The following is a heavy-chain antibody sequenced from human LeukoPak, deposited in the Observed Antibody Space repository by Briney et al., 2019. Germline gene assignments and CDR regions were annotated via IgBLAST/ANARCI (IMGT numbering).Heavy chain of an antibody. CDR3: ARVGGIAAAGTSEYFDY. CDR2: INPNSGGT. Sequence: ASVKVSCKASGYTFTGYYMHGVRQAPGQGLEWMGWINPNSGGTNYAQKFQGRVTMTRDKSISTAYMELSRLRSDDTAVYYCARVGGIAAAGTSEYFDYWGQGTLVTVSS. J-gene: IGHJ4*02. CDR1: GYTFTGYY. V-gene: IGHV1-2*02. D-gene: IGHD6-13*01.